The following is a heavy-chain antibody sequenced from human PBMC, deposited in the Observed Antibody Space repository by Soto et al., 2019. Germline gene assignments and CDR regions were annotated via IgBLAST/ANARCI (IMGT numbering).Heavy chain of an antibody. V-gene: IGHV1-69*06. CDR1: GGTLSDHG. D-gene: IGHD3-10*01. CDR3: ARGVYGSGNYYTGPSAFDI. Sequence: QVQLEQSGAEVKKPGSSVKVSCKASGGTLSDHGVAWLRQAPGQGLEWMGGTIPVFNTAKYAQKLQGRVTVTADKFTNIAYMELSTRKSEDTAFYFCARGVYGSGNYYTGPSAFDIWGQGTMVIVSS. J-gene: IGHJ3*02. CDR2: TIPVFNTA.